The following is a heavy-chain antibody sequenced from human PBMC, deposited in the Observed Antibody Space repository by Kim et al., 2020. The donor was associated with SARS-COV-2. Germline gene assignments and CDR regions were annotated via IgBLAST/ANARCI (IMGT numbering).Heavy chain of an antibody. CDR1: GYTFISYS. CDR3: ARAKGDRGESCYYH. D-gene: IGHD1-26*01. CDR2: MNTNSGNT. J-gene: IGHJ4*02. V-gene: IGHV1-3*04. Sequence: ASVKVSCKASGYTFISYSMHWLRQATGQGLEWMGWMNTNSGNTRYARNFQDRITITRNTFVSTAYMELSSLRSEDTAVYYCARAKGDRGESCYYHWGEG.